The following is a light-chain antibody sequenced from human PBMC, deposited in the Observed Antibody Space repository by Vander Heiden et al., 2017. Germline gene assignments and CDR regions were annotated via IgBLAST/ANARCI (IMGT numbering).Light chain of an antibody. CDR1: KSNIGSYV. CDR3: ATWDGSLNGWV. Sequence: QSVLTQPPSASATPGQRVTISCSGRKSNIGSYVVSWYQPLPRTAPKLLIYSNDERPSGVPDRFSGSRSGTSASLAISCLQPEDEADYYCATWDGSLNGWVFGGGTKLTVL. CDR2: SND. J-gene: IGLJ3*02. V-gene: IGLV1-44*01.